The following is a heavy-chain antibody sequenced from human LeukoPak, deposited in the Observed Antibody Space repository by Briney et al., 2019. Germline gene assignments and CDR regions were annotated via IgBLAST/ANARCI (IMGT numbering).Heavy chain of an antibody. CDR3: ARVDYDFWSGYYLGGQYYFDY. Sequence: PGGSLRLSCAASGFTFSSYEMNWVRQAPGKGLEWVSYISSSGSTIYYADSVKGRFTISRDNAKNSLYLQMNSLRAEDTAVYYCARVDYDFWSGYYLGGQYYFDYWGQGTLVTVSS. V-gene: IGHV3-48*03. D-gene: IGHD3-3*01. J-gene: IGHJ4*02. CDR1: GFTFSSYE. CDR2: ISSSGSTI.